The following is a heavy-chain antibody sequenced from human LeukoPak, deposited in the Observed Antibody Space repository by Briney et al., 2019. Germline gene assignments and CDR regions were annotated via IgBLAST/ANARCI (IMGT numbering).Heavy chain of an antibody. V-gene: IGHV3-23*01. CDR3: AKWAGDVSISNIYYGPLDH. CDR1: GFTFSAYG. J-gene: IGHJ4*02. Sequence: PGGSLRLSCAASGFTFSAYGLTWVRQAPGKGLEWVSSIIGGAGSTYHADSVRGRFTISRDNSKNTLFLQMNRLRAEDTALYYCAKWAGDVSISNIYYGPLDHCGQGSLVSF. CDR2: IIGGAGST. D-gene: IGHD3-3*01.